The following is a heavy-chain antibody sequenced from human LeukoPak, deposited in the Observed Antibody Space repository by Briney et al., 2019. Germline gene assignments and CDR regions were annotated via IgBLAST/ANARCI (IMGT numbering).Heavy chain of an antibody. CDR2: INHSGST. CDR3: ARVKIVVVVAATREYYFDY. CDR1: GGSFSGYY. V-gene: IGHV4-34*01. J-gene: IGHJ4*02. D-gene: IGHD2-15*01. Sequence: SETLSLTCAVYGGSFSGYYWSWIRQPPGKGLEWIGEINHSGSTNYNPSLKSRVTISVDTSKNQFSLKLSSVTAADTAVYYCARVKIVVVVAATREYYFDYWGQGTLVTVSS.